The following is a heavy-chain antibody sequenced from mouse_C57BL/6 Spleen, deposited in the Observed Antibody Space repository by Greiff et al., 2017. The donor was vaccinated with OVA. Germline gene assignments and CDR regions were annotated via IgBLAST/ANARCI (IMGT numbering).Heavy chain of an antibody. CDR3: TLYYGSSYGGFAD. J-gene: IGHJ3*01. Sequence: VQLQPSWAELVRPGASVKLSCTASGFNIKDDYMHWVKQRPEQGLEWIGWIDPENGDTEYASKFQGKATIPADTASNTAYLQLSSLTSEDTAVYYCTLYYGSSYGGFADWGQGTLVTVSA. V-gene: IGHV14-4*01. CDR1: GFNIKDDY. D-gene: IGHD1-1*01. CDR2: IDPENGDT.